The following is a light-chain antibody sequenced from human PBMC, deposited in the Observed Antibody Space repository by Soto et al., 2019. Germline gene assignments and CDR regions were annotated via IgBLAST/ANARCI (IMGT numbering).Light chain of an antibody. CDR3: RSYTDSNTCV. Sequence: QSALTQPASVSGSPGQSITISCTGTSSDVGGYNYVSWYQQHPGKAPKLMIYDVTNRPSGISNRFSGSKSGNTASLTISGLQAEDEADYYCRSYTDSNTCVFGTGTKLTVL. J-gene: IGLJ1*01. CDR2: DVT. V-gene: IGLV2-14*01. CDR1: SSDVGGYNY.